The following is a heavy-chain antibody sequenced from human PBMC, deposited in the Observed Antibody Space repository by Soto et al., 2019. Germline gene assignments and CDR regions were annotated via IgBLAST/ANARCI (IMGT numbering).Heavy chain of an antibody. CDR1: GGTFSSYA. Sequence: SVKVSCKASGGTFSSYAISWVRQAPGHGLEWMGGIIPIFGTANYAQKFQGRVTITADESTSTAYMELSSLRSEDTAVYYCARDGRGIAAAGTKNGPYYYGMDVWGQGTTVTVSS. V-gene: IGHV1-69*13. CDR2: IIPIFGTA. J-gene: IGHJ6*02. CDR3: ARDGRGIAAAGTKNGPYYYGMDV. D-gene: IGHD6-13*01.